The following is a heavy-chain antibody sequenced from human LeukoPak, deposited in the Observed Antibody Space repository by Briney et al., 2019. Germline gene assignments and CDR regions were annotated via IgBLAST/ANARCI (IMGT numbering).Heavy chain of an antibody. CDR3: ARDRASAFDI. V-gene: IGHV6-1*01. CDR1: GDSVSSNSAA. CDR2: TYYRSKWFN. J-gene: IGHJ3*02. Sequence: SQTLSLNSAISGDSVSSNSAAWNWIRQSPSRGLEWLGRTYYRSKWFNDYAVSVRSRITINSDTSKNQFSLQLNSVTPEDTAVYYCARDRASAFDIWGQGTMVTVSS. D-gene: IGHD1-26*01.